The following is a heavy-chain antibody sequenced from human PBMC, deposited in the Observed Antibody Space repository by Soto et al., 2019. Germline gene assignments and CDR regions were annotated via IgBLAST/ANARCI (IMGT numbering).Heavy chain of an antibody. CDR2: IYYSGST. CDR3: ARYSDSFDLYYFDY. V-gene: IGHV4-59*01. Sequence: ETLSLTCTVSGGSISSYYWSWIRQPPGKGLEWIGYIYYSGSTNYNPSLKSRVTISVDTSKNQFSLKLSSVTAADTAVYYCARYSDSFDLYYFDYWGQGTLVTVSS. CDR1: GGSISSYY. D-gene: IGHD2-15*01. J-gene: IGHJ4*02.